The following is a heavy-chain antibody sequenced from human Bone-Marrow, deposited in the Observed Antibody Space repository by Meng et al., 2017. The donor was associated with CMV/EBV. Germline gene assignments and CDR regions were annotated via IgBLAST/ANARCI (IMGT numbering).Heavy chain of an antibody. D-gene: IGHD3-9*01. CDR1: GFSFSDYY. V-gene: IGHV3-69-1*01. J-gene: IGHJ6*02. CDR3: ARGGNFLTWGMDV. CDR2: ISSSSTI. Sequence: GESLKISCAASGFSFSDYYMNWVRQAPGKGLEWVSSISSSSTIYYADSVKGRFTISRDNAKNSLYLQMNSLRAEDTAVYYCARGGNFLTWGMDVWGQGTTVTVSS.